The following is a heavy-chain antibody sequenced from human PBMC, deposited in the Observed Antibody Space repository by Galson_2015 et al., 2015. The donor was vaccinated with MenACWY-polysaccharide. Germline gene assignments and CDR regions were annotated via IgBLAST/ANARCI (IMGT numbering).Heavy chain of an antibody. CDR1: GFSFSIYW. V-gene: IGHV3-74*01. CDR2: INADGSAI. J-gene: IGHJ5*02. CDR3: TKAGAKFCRGSSCYFNWFDP. Sequence: SLRLSCAASGFSFSIYWMHWVRHAPGKGLVWVARINADGSAIDYADSVRGRFTISRDNVKNTLNLEMNSLRADDTAVYYCTKAGAKFCRGSSCYFNWFDPWGQGTLVTVSS. D-gene: IGHD2-15*01.